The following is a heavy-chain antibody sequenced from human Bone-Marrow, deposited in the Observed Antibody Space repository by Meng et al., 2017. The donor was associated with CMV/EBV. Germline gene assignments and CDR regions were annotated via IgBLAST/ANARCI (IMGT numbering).Heavy chain of an antibody. D-gene: IGHD2-2*02. Sequence: GGSLRLSCAASGFTFSSYAMHWVRQAPGKGLEWAAVISYDGSNKYYADSVKGRFTISRDNSKNTLYLQMNSLRAEDTAVYYCARDTYCSSTSCYTGDYYYYYGMDVWGQGTTVTVSS. CDR2: ISYDGSNK. CDR3: ARDTYCSSTSCYTGDYYYYYGMDV. V-gene: IGHV3-30-3*01. J-gene: IGHJ6*02. CDR1: GFTFSSYA.